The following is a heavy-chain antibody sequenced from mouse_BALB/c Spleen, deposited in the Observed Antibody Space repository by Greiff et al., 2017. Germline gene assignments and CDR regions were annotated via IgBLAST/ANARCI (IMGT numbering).Heavy chain of an antibody. V-gene: IGHV5-9-3*01. CDR1: GFTFSSYA. CDR2: ISSGGSYT. D-gene: IGHD2-14*01. CDR3: ARQKGPCYRYDY. Sequence: EVMLVESGGGLVKPGGSLKLSCAASGFTFSSYAMSWVRQTPEKRLEWVATISSGGSYTYYPDSVKGRFTISRDNAKNTLYLQMSSLRSEDTAMYYCARQKGPCYRYDYWGQGTTLTVSS. J-gene: IGHJ2*01.